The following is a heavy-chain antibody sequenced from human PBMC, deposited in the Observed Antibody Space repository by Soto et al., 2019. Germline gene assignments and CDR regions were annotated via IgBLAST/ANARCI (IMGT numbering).Heavy chain of an antibody. V-gene: IGHV1-8*01. CDR1: GYTFTSYD. D-gene: IGHD3-3*01. CDR3: ARGTLSFLEWLLSWGISFDP. Sequence: ASVKVSCTDSGYTFTSYDIKWVRQATGQGLEWMGWMNPNSGNTGYAQKFQGRVTMTRNTSISTAYMELSSLRSEDTAVYYCARGTLSFLEWLLSWGISFDPWGQGTLVTVSS. J-gene: IGHJ5*02. CDR2: MNPNSGNT.